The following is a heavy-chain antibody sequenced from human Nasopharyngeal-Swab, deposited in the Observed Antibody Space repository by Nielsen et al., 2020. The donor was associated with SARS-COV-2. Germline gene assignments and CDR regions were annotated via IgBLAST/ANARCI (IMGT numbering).Heavy chain of an antibody. V-gene: IGHV1-18*01. J-gene: IGHJ6*02. CDR2: ISAYNGNT. CDR1: GYTFTNYG. CDR3: ASRNVGYYYYGMDV. Sequence: ASVKVSCKASGYTFTNYGISWVRQAPGQGLEWMGWISAYNGNTNYAQKPQGRVTMTTDTSTSTAYMELRSLRSDDTAVYYCASRNVGYYYYGMDVWGQGTTVTVSS. D-gene: IGHD1-14*01.